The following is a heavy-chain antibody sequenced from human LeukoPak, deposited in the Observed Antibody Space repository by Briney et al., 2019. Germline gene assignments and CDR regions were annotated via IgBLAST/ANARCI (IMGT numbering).Heavy chain of an antibody. CDR1: GFTFSTYW. J-gene: IGHJ4*02. D-gene: IGHD3-16*01. CDR2: INTDGSAT. V-gene: IGHV3-74*01. CDR3: ARWTYASDGSGY. Sequence: PGGSLRLSCAASGFTFSTYWMHWVHRAPGKGLVWVSQINTDGSATTYADSVKGRFTISRDNAKNTLYLQMNSLRAEDTAVYYCARWTYASDGSGYWGQGTLVTVSS.